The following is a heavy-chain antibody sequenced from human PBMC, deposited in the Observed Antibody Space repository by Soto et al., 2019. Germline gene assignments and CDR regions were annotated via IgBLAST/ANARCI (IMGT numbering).Heavy chain of an antibody. J-gene: IGHJ4*02. CDR2: ISYDGGLQ. Sequence: QAQLVESGGGVVQPGRSLRLSCAASGFTFSSYGMHWVRQAPGTGREWVAVISYDGGLQHYADSVKGRFTISRDNSKNMVLLQVNSLRAEDTAVYYCVSDRGYGHASVPYSWGQGTLVSVSS. CDR3: VSDRGYGHASVPYS. D-gene: IGHD5-18*01. CDR1: GFTFSSYG. V-gene: IGHV3-30*03.